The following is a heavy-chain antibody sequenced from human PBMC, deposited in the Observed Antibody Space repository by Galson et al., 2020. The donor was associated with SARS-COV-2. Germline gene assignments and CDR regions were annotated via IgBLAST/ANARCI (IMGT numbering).Heavy chain of an antibody. CDR2: INHSGST. J-gene: IGHJ4*02. V-gene: IGHV4-34*01. Sequence: SETLSLTCAVYGGSFSGYYWSWIRQPPGKGLEWIGEINHSGSTNYNPSLKSRVTISVDTSKNQFSLKLSSVTAADTAVYYCAIWGYSSGYLYWGQGTLVTVSS. D-gene: IGHD3-22*01. CDR1: GGSFSGYY. CDR3: AIWGYSSGYLY.